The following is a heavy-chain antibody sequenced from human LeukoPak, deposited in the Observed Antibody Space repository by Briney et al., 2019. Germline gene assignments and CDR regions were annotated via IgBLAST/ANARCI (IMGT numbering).Heavy chain of an antibody. J-gene: IGHJ4*02. CDR1: GFTFSSYA. Sequence: GGSLRLSCAASGFTFSSYAMSWVRQAPGKGLEWVSAISGSGGSTYYADSVKGRFTISRDNSKNTLYLQMNSLRAEDTAVYYCAKDSRDVLLWFGESPPALDYWGQGTLVTVSS. D-gene: IGHD3-10*01. CDR3: AKDSRDVLLWFGESPPALDY. CDR2: ISGSGGST. V-gene: IGHV3-23*01.